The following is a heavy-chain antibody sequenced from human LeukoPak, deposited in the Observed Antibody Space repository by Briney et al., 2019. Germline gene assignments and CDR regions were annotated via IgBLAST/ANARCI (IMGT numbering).Heavy chain of an antibody. Sequence: SQTLSLTCAISGDSLSKNNTAWNWIRQSPSRGLEWLGRTYYRSNWYSNYAVSVKSRITIKPDTSKNQFSLQLNSVTPEDTAVYYCAGDRRRRDGYNVDWGQGTLVTVSS. V-gene: IGHV6-1*01. D-gene: IGHD5-24*01. CDR2: TYYRSNWYS. J-gene: IGHJ4*02. CDR3: AGDRRRRDGYNVD. CDR1: GDSLSKNNTA.